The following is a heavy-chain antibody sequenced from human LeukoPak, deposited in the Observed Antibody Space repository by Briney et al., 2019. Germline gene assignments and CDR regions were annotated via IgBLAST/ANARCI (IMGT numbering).Heavy chain of an antibody. CDR2: IYYSGST. CDR1: GGSISSSSYY. V-gene: IGHV4-39*02. D-gene: IGHD3-10*01. CDR3: ARDHMVRGVYYYGMDV. Sequence: SETLSLTCTVSGGSISSSSYYWGWVRQPPGKGLEWIGSIYYSGSTYYNPALKSRVPISVDTSKNQFSLKLSSVTAADTAVYYCARDHMVRGVYYYGMDVWGQGTTVTVSS. J-gene: IGHJ6*02.